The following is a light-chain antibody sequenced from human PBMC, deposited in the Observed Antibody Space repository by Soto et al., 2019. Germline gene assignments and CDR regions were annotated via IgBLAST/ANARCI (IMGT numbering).Light chain of an antibody. CDR1: SSDVGGYNY. J-gene: IGLJ2*01. V-gene: IGLV2-14*01. Sequence: QSALTQPASVSGSPGQSITISCTGTSSDVGGYNYVSWYQQHPGKAPKLMIYDVSNRPSGVSDRFSGSKSGNTASLTISGLPAEDEADYYCSSDTSSSTHVVFGGGTKLTVL. CDR2: DVS. CDR3: SSDTSSSTHVV.